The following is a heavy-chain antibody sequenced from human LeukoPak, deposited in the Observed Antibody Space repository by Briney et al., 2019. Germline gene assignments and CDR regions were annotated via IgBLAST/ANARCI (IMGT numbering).Heavy chain of an antibody. CDR3: AKDHNWNYPYYFDY. CDR2: ISGSSYYI. V-gene: IGHV3-21*01. J-gene: IGHJ4*02. Sequence: GGSLRLSCAASGFTFSSYTMNWVRQAPGKGLEWVSSISGSSYYIYYADSVKGRFTISRDNAKNSLYLQMNSLRAEDTALYYCAKDHNWNYPYYFDYWGQGTLVTVSS. D-gene: IGHD1-7*01. CDR1: GFTFSSYT.